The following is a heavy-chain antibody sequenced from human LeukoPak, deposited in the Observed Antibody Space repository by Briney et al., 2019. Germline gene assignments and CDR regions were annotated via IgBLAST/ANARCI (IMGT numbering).Heavy chain of an antibody. D-gene: IGHD3/OR15-3a*01. Sequence: GGSLRLSCAASGFTFSSYGMSWVRQAPGKGLEWVANIKQGGSEKNYVDSVKGRFTIARDNTKTSLYLQMNSLRVEDTAVYYCARPSFRTGSYFDHWGQGTLVTVSS. V-gene: IGHV3-7*01. CDR2: IKQGGSEK. CDR1: GFTFSSYG. J-gene: IGHJ4*02. CDR3: ARPSFRTGSYFDH.